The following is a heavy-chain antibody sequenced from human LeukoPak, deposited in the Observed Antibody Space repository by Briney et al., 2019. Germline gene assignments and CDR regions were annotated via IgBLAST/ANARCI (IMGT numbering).Heavy chain of an antibody. J-gene: IGHJ5*02. CDR3: ARASLLLWFGELFPNWFDP. CDR1: GGSISNYY. V-gene: IGHV4-59*01. D-gene: IGHD3-10*01. CDR2: IYYSGST. Sequence: SETLSLTCTVSGGSISNYYWSWIRQPPGKGLEWIGYIYYSGSTNYNPSLKSRVTISVDTSKNQFSLKLSSVTAADTAVYYCARASLLLWFGELFPNWFDPWGQGTLVTVSS.